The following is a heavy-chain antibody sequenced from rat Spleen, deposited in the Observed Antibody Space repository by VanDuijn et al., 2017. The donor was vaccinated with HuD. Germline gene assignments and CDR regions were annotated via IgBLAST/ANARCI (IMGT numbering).Heavy chain of an antibody. Sequence: QVQLKESGPGLVQPSQTLSLTCTVSGFSLNSYGVVWVRQPPGKGLEWMGMIWGNGNTNYNSALKSRLSISRDTTKSQLYVKMNSLQTEDTATYYCARERKYDGDYQDVMDAWGQGASVTVSS. CDR2: IWGNGNT. CDR1: GFSLNSYG. J-gene: IGHJ4*01. CDR3: ARERKYDGDYQDVMDA. D-gene: IGHD1-12*03. V-gene: IGHV2-13*01.